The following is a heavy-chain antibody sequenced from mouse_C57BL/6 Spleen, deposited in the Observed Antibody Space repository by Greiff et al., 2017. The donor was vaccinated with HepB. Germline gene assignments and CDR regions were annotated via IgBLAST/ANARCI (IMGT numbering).Heavy chain of an antibody. D-gene: IGHD1-2*01. Sequence: EVKVEESGGGLVKPGGSLKLSCAASGFTFSSYAMSWVRQTPEKRLEWVATISDGGSYTYYPDNVKGRFTISRDNAKNNLYLQMSHLKSEDTAMYYCARSPSLRGGMDYWGQGTSVTVSS. J-gene: IGHJ4*01. CDR3: ARSPSLRGGMDY. CDR2: ISDGGSYT. V-gene: IGHV5-4*03. CDR1: GFTFSSYA.